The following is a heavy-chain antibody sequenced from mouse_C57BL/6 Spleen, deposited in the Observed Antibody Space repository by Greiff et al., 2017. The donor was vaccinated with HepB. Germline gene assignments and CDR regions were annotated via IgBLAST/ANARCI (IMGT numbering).Heavy chain of an antibody. J-gene: IGHJ4*01. CDR3: ASSYYYGPHYYAMDY. D-gene: IGHD1-1*01. Sequence: EVQRVESGGGLVKPGGSLKLSCAASGFTFSSYAMSWVRQTPEKRLEWVATISDGGSYTYYPDNVKVRFTISRDNAKNNLYLQMSHLKSEDTAMYYCASSYYYGPHYYAMDYWGQRTSVTVAS. CDR2: ISDGGSYT. V-gene: IGHV5-4*01. CDR1: GFTFSSYA.